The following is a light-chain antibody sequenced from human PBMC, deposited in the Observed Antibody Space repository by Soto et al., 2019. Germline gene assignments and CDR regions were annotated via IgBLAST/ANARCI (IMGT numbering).Light chain of an antibody. CDR2: DAS. CDR1: QPIGDS. CDR3: QQSYRTPIT. Sequence: DIQMTQSASSLSASVGDRVTITCRASQPIGDSLAWFQQTPGKAPKLLIYDASTLQSGVPSRFNGSGSGTDFTLTISSLQPEDFATYYCQQSYRTPITFGQGTRLEIK. J-gene: IGKJ5*01. V-gene: IGKV1-39*01.